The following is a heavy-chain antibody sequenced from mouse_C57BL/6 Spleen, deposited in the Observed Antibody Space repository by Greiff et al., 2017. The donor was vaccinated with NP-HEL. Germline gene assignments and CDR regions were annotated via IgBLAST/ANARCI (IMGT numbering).Heavy chain of an antibody. Sequence: QVQLQQPGAELVRPGSSVKLSCKASGYTFTSYWMHWVKQRPIQGLEWIGNIDPSDSETHYNQKFKDKATLTVDKSSSTAYMQLSSLTSEDSAVYYCARSYYGSSYGYFDVWGKGTTVTVSS. V-gene: IGHV1-52*01. CDR1: GYTFTSYW. D-gene: IGHD1-1*01. CDR3: ARSYYGSSYGYFDV. J-gene: IGHJ1*03. CDR2: IDPSDSET.